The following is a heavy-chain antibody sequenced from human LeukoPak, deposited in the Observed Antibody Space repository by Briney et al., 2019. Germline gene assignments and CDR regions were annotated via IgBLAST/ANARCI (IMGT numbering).Heavy chain of an antibody. Sequence: SETLSLTCTVSGGSISSSSYYWGWIRQPPGKGLEWIGSIYYSGSTYYNPSLKSRVTISVDTSKNQFSLKLSSVTAADTAVYYCARVPYQLLYGFDPWGQGTLVTVSS. CDR2: IYYSGST. CDR3: ARVPYQLLYGFDP. D-gene: IGHD2-2*02. J-gene: IGHJ5*02. V-gene: IGHV4-39*07. CDR1: GGSISSSSYY.